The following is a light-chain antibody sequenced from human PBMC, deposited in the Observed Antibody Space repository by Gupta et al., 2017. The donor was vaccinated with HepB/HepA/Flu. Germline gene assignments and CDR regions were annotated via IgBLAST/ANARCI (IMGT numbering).Light chain of an antibody. CDR1: SGEIGDYNY. J-gene: IGLJ2*01. CDR3: SAYAGSNNLV. V-gene: IGLV2-8*01. CDR2: EVS. Sequence: QSALTPPPSASGSTAPSVTISCTGTSGEIGDYNYVSWYQQHPDKARKLMINEVSKRATGVPGRFSGSKSGYTASLTVSELQGEDEADYYCSAYAGSNNLVFGGGTKVTVL.